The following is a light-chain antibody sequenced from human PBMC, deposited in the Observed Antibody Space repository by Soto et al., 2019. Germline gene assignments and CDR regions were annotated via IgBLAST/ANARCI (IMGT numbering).Light chain of an antibody. CDR1: GSDVGGYNY. Sequence: QSALTQPRSVSGSPGQSVTISCTGTGSDVGGYNYVSWYQQHPGKAPKLMINDVTNRPSGVPDRFSGSKSGNTASLTISGLQAEDEADYYCCSYAGSYTLVFGGGTKLTVL. V-gene: IGLV2-11*01. CDR2: DVT. CDR3: CSYAGSYTLV. J-gene: IGLJ2*01.